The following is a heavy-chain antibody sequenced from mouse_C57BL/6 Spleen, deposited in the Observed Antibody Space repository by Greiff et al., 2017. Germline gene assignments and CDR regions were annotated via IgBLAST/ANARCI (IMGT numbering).Heavy chain of an antibody. J-gene: IGHJ2*01. CDR3: ARGITSEYYFDY. D-gene: IGHD1-1*01. V-gene: IGHV1-80*01. CDR1: GYAFSSYW. Sequence: VQLQQSGAELVKPGASVKISCKASGYAFSSYWMNWVKQRPGQGLEWIGQIYPGDGDTNYNGKFKGKATLTADKSSSTAYMQLSSLTSEDSAVYFCARGITSEYYFDYWGQGTTLTVSS. CDR2: IYPGDGDT.